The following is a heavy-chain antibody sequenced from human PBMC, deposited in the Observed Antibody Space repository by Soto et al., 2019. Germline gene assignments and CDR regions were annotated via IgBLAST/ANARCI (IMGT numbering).Heavy chain of an antibody. CDR3: AQRTPDYGMDV. Sequence: SGPTLVNPTETLTLTCTFSGFSLSTRGMGVAWIRQPPGRALEWLALIYWNDDPRYSPSLKSRLTITKDTTKNQVVLTMTNMDPVDTAKYYCAQRTPDYGMDVLGQGNSGTVSS. CDR2: IYWNDDP. CDR1: GFSLSTRGMG. J-gene: IGHJ6*02. V-gene: IGHV2-5*01.